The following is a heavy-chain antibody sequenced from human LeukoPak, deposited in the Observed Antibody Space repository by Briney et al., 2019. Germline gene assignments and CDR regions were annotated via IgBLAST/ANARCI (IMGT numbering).Heavy chain of an antibody. V-gene: IGHV3-11*01. D-gene: IGHD3-10*01. CDR3: ARDSGFWEVGQRY. CDR2: ISSSGDTI. Sequence: GGSLRLSCAASGFTFSDDYISWIRQAPGKGLEWVSYISSSGDTIYYADSVKGRFTISRDNAKNSLYLQMNSLRVEDTAVYYCARDSGFWEVGQRYWGQGTLVTVSS. CDR1: GFTFSDDY. J-gene: IGHJ4*02.